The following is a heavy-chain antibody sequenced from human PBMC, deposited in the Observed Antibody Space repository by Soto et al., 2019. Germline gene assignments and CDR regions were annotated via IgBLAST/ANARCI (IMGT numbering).Heavy chain of an antibody. D-gene: IGHD1-26*01. Sequence: PWRSMRLSCAAAGFTFSRYAMNWFRQAPGKGLEWVSVISGSGGSTYYADSVKGRFTISRDNSKNTLYVQMNSLRAEDTAVYYCAKAISGDNDPLDHWGQGTRVTVSS. J-gene: IGHJ4*02. CDR1: GFTFSRYA. CDR2: ISGSGGST. CDR3: AKAISGDNDPLDH. V-gene: IGHV3-23*01.